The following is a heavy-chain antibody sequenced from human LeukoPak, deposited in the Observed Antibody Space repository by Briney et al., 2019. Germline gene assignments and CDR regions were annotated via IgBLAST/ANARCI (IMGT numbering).Heavy chain of an antibody. V-gene: IGHV7-4-1*02. CDR2: INTNTANP. CDR3: AREDRTGPFDI. Sequence: ASVKVSCKASGYTFTTYAMNWVRQAPGQGLEWMGWINTNTANPTYAQDFTGRFVFSLDTSVSTAYLQISSLKAEDTAVYYCAREDRTGPFDIWGQGTMVTVPS. CDR1: GYTFTTYA. J-gene: IGHJ3*02.